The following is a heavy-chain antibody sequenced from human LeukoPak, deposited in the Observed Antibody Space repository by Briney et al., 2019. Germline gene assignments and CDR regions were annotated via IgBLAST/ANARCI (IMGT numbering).Heavy chain of an antibody. J-gene: IGHJ5*02. V-gene: IGHV6-1*01. Sequence: SQTLSLTCAISGDSVSSNSVTWNWIRQSPSRGLEWLGRTYCRSTWYNDYAVSVRGRMTVNPDTSKNQFSLHLNSVTPEDTAVYYCARRLTQYDCFDPWGQGILVTVSS. CDR3: ARRLTQYDCFDP. D-gene: IGHD2-2*01. CDR1: GDSVSSNSVT. CDR2: TYCRSTWYN.